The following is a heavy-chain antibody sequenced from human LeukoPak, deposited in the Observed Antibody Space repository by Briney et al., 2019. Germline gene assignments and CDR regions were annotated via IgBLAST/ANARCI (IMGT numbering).Heavy chain of an antibody. V-gene: IGHV4-59*01. J-gene: IGHJ6*03. CDR1: GGSISSYY. CDR2: IYYSGST. Sequence: SETLSLTCTVSGGSISSYYWSWIRQPPGKGLEWIGYIYYSGSTNYNPSLKSRVTISVDTSKNQFSLKLSSVTAADTALYFCAAGSRPYYFYYMAVWGTGTTVTVSS. CDR3: AAGSRPYYFYYMAV.